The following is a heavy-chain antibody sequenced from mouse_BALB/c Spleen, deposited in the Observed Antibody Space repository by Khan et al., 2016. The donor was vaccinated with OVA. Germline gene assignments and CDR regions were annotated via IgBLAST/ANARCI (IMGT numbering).Heavy chain of an antibody. Sequence: EVELVESGGGLVKPGGSLKLSCAASGFTFSTYAMSWVRQTPERRLEWVATISSYGDYTYYPDIVTGRFTISRDNANNTLYLQMSSLRSEDTAMYYCARSPYGKFAYWGQGTLVTVSA. D-gene: IGHD2-1*01. CDR1: GFTFSTYA. V-gene: IGHV5-9-3*01. CDR3: ARSPYGKFAY. J-gene: IGHJ3*01. CDR2: ISSYGDYT.